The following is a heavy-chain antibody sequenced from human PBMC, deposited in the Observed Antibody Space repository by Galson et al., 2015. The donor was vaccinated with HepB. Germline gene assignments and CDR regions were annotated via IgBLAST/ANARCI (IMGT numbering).Heavy chain of an antibody. D-gene: IGHD3-3*01. CDR1: GFAFSNYA. CDR3: AKGGDFWSGYYPALDY. J-gene: IGHJ4*02. Sequence: SLRLSCAASGFAFSNYAMTWVRQGPGKGLEWVSVISGSGGSNTYYAESVKGRFTISRDNSKNTLYLQMNSLRVEDTAVYYCAKGGDFWSGYYPALDYWGQGTLVTVPS. CDR2: ISGSGGSNT. V-gene: IGHV3-23*01.